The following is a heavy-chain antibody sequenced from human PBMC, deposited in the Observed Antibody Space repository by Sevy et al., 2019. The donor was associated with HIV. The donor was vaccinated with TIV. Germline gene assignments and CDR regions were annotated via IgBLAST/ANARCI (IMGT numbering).Heavy chain of an antibody. Sequence: ASVKVSCKVSGYTLNKLSMHWVRQAPGKGLEWMGSFDPEDGETCYAQKFQGRVTMTEDTSTDTAYMELSSLRSEDTAVYYCAATKDYYESSGPPFDYWGQGTLVTVSS. CDR1: GYTLNKLS. V-gene: IGHV1-24*01. CDR2: FDPEDGET. D-gene: IGHD3-22*01. J-gene: IGHJ4*02. CDR3: AATKDYYESSGPPFDY.